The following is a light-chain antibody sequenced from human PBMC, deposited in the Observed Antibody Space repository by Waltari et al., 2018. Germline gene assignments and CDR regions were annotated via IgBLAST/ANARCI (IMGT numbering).Light chain of an antibody. CDR1: RSYVGGYNY. CDR3: SSYTSSSTLWV. V-gene: IGLV2-14*01. J-gene: IGLJ3*02. CDR2: EVS. Sequence: QSALTQPASVSGSPGQSITISCTGTRSYVGGYNYVSCYQQHPGKAPKLMIYEVSNRPSGVSNRFSGSKSGNTASLTISGLQAGDEADYYCSSYTSSSTLWVFGGGTKLTVL.